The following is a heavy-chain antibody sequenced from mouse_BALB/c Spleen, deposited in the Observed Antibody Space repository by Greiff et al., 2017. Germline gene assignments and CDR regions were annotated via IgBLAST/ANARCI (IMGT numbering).Heavy chain of an antibody. Sequence: EVQLVESGPELMKPGASVKISCKASGYSFTSYYMHWVKQSHGKSLEWIGYIDPFNGGTSYNQKFKGKATLTVDKSSSTAYMHLSSLTSEDSAVYYCARCDYDRDAMDYWGQGTSVTVSS. CDR3: ARCDYDRDAMDY. CDR1: GYSFTSYY. V-gene: IGHV1S135*01. D-gene: IGHD2-4*01. CDR2: IDPFNGGT. J-gene: IGHJ4*01.